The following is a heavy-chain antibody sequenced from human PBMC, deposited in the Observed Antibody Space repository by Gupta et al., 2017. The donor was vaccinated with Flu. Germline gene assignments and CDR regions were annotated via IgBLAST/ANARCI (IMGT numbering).Heavy chain of an antibody. CDR2: ISYDGSGE. CDR3: AKDYSFTGTTIEY. J-gene: IGHJ4*02. D-gene: IGHD1-7*01. Sequence: GMHWVRQAPGKGLEWVAVISYDGSGESYADSVKGRFTISRDNAENTLYLHMNSLRAEDTAVYYCAKDYSFTGTTIEYWGQGTLVTVSS. CDR1: G. V-gene: IGHV3-30*18.